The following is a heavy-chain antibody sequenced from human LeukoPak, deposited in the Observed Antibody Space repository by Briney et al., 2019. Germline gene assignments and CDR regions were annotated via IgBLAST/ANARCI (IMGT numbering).Heavy chain of an antibody. J-gene: IGHJ4*02. CDR2: ISAYNGNT. D-gene: IGHD3-22*01. CDR3: ARAGGDSGYYDSSDPLLYYVDY. V-gene: IGHV1-18*01. CDR1: GGTFSSYA. Sequence: ASVKVSCKASGGTFSSYAISWVRQAPGQGLEWMGWISAYNGNTNYAQKLQGRVTMTTDTSTSTAYMELRSLRSDDTAVYYCARAGGDSGYYDSSDPLLYYVDYWGQGTLVTVSS.